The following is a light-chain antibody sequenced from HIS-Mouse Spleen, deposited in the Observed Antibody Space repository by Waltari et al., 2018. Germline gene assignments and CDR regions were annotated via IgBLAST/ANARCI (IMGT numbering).Light chain of an antibody. CDR3: QQYYSTPYT. V-gene: IGKV4-1*01. J-gene: IGKJ2*01. CDR2: WAS. CDR1: QMGLSSSNNKNY. Sequence: DSVMTQFPDSLALARCGRGSISGDSSQMGLSSSNNKNYLAWYQQKPGQPPKLLIFWASTPESAVPDRFSGSGSGTDFTLTISSLQAEDVAVYYCQQYYSTPYTFGQGTKLEIK.